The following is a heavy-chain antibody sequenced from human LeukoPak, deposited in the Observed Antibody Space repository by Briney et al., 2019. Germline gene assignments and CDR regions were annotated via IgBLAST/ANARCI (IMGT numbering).Heavy chain of an antibody. V-gene: IGHV3-66*01. CDR3: ASGLDYGGLDY. Sequence: GGSLRLSCAASGFTVSSNYMSWVRQAPGEGLEWVSIIYSGGSTSYADSVKGRFTISRDNSKNTRYLQMNSLRAEDTAVYYCASGLDYGGLDYWGQGTRVTVSS. CDR2: IYSGGST. D-gene: IGHD4-23*01. CDR1: GFTVSSNY. J-gene: IGHJ4*02.